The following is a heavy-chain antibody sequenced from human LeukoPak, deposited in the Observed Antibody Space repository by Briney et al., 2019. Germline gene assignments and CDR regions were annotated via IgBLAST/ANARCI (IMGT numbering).Heavy chain of an antibody. CDR1: GYTFTSYF. Sequence: ASVKVSRKASGYTFTSYFINWVRQAPGQGLEWVGIINPSGGSTNYAQKFQGRVTMTRDTSTTTVYMELSSLRSEDTAVYYCARMSTYCGGDCYSGWGQGTLVTVSS. V-gene: IGHV1-46*01. J-gene: IGHJ4*02. CDR3: ARMSTYCGGDCYSG. CDR2: INPSGGST. D-gene: IGHD2-21*02.